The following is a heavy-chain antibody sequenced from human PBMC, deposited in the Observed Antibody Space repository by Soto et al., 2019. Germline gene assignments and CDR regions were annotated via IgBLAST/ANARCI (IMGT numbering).Heavy chain of an antibody. D-gene: IGHD6-13*01. J-gene: IGHJ4*02. CDR2: ITWNSGYI. CDR3: AKALYGSSSSPLDY. V-gene: IGHV3-9*01. Sequence: EVQLVESGGGLVQPGRSLRLSCAASGFTFDDYAMHWVRQAPGKGLEWVSYITWNSGYIGYADSVKGRFTISRDNANISLYLQMNSLKPEDTAFYYCAKALYGSSSSPLDYWGQGTLVTVSS. CDR1: GFTFDDYA.